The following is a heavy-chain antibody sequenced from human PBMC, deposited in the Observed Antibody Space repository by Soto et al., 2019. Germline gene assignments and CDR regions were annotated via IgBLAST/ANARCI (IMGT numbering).Heavy chain of an antibody. D-gene: IGHD1-26*01. J-gene: IGHJ6*02. CDR2: ISHDGNNQ. CDR3: AKGLVGYVFGVQDYCAGRDV. Sequence: QVQLVESGGGVVQPGRSLRLSCGASGFKFSTYGMHWVRQAPGKGLAWVAVISHDGNNQDYADSVEGRFTISRDNSKNTSYLQKNSLRAEDTAVYYCAKGLVGYVFGVQDYCAGRDVWGQGNTVAVSS. CDR1: GFKFSTYG. V-gene: IGHV3-30*18.